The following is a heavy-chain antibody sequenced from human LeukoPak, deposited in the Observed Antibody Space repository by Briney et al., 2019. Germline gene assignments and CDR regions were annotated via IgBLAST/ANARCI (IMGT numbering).Heavy chain of an antibody. V-gene: IGHV3-21*04. CDR3: AKEARGPAANFDY. Sequence: PGGSLRLFCAASGFTFSTYSMNCVRQAPGKGLEWVSAISSSSSYIYYVDSVKARFTISRDNSKNTLYLQMKSLRAEDTAVYYCAKEARGPAANFDYWGQGTLVTVSS. J-gene: IGHJ4*02. CDR2: ISSSSSYI. D-gene: IGHD2-2*01. CDR1: GFTFSTYS.